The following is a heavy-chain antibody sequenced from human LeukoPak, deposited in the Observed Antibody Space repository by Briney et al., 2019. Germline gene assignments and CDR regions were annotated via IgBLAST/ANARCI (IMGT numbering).Heavy chain of an antibody. CDR2: INHSGST. J-gene: IGHJ4*02. CDR3: ATNTANPNYEIDY. V-gene: IGHV4-39*01. Sequence: SETLSLTCTVSGGSISSSSYYWSWIRQPPGKGLEWIGEINHSGSTNYNPSLKSRVTISVDTSKNQFSLKLSSVTAADTAVYYCATNTANPNYEIDYWGQGTLVTVSS. CDR1: GGSISSSSYY. D-gene: IGHD5-18*01.